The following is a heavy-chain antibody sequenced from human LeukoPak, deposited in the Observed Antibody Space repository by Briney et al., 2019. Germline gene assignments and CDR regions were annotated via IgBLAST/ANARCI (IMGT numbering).Heavy chain of an antibody. J-gene: IGHJ4*02. Sequence: PSETLSLTCTVSGGSISTSSYYWGWVRQPPGKGLEWIGNIFYSGSTYYSPSLKSRVTISLDTSRNQFSLKLNSVTAADTAVYYCAREARYSSGWYPFDYWGQGTLVTVSS. CDR3: AREARYSSGWYPFDY. CDR2: IFYSGST. CDR1: GGSISTSSYY. V-gene: IGHV4-39*07. D-gene: IGHD6-19*01.